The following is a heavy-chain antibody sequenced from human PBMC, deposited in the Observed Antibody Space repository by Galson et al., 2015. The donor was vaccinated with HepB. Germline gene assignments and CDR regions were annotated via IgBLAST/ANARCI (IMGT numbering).Heavy chain of an antibody. CDR2: INAGNGNT. Sequence: SCKASGYTFTSYAMHWVRQAPGQRLEWMGWINAGNGNTKYSQKFQGRVTITRDTSASTAYMELSSLRSEDTAVYYCAIDLGSNAPNDYWGQGTLVTVSS. J-gene: IGHJ4*02. CDR3: AIDLGSNAPNDY. V-gene: IGHV1-3*01. D-gene: IGHD3-16*01. CDR1: GYTFTSYA.